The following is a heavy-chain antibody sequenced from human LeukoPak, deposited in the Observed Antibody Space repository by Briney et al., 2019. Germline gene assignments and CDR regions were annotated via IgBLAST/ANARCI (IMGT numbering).Heavy chain of an antibody. V-gene: IGHV4-59*01. CDR2: IDYSGST. CDR3: ARGGYYDNYFEN. Sequence: KTSETLSLTCTVSRGSTSGYYWSWIRHPPGKGLEWIGYIDYSGSTNYNPSLKSRVTISVDTSKNQFSLKLSTVTAADTAVFYCARGGYYDNYFENWGQGTLVTVSS. D-gene: IGHD3-22*01. CDR1: RGSTSGYY. J-gene: IGHJ4*02.